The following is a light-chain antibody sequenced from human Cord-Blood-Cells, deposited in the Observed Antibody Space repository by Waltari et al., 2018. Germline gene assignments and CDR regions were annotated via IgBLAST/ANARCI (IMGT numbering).Light chain of an antibody. Sequence: DIVITQSPDSLAVSLGERATINCKSSQSVLYSSNNKNYLAWYQQKPGQPPKLLIYWASTRESGVPDRFSGSGSGTDFTLTISSLQAEDVAVYYCQQYYSTLWKFGQGTKVEIK. CDR1: QSVLYSSNNKNY. CDR3: QQYYSTLWK. J-gene: IGKJ1*01. V-gene: IGKV4-1*01. CDR2: WAS.